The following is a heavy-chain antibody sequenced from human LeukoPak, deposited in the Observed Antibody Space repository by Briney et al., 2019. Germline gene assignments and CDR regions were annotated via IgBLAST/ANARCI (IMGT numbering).Heavy chain of an antibody. CDR2: ISGSGGST. D-gene: IGHD3-10*01. Sequence: GGSLRLSCAASGFTLSSYAMSWVSQAPGKGLEWVSAISGSGGSTYYADSVKGRFTISRDNSKNTLYLQMNSLRAEDTAVYYCAKRDGSGGGDYWGEATLVTVSS. J-gene: IGHJ4*02. CDR3: AKRDGSGGGDY. V-gene: IGHV3-23*01. CDR1: GFTLSSYA.